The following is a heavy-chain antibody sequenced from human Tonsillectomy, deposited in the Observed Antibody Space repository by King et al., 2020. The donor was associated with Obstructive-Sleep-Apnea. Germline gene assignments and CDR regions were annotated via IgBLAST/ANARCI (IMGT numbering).Heavy chain of an antibody. V-gene: IGHV3-66*01. D-gene: IGHD4-23*01. CDR3: ARGGGNSILSPFDY. CDR1: GFTVSSNY. CDR2: IYGGGST. Sequence: VQLVESGGGLVQPGGSLRLSCAASGFTVSSNYMSWVRQAPGKGLEWVSVIYGGGSTYYADSVKGRFTISRDNSKNTLYLQMNSLRAEDTAVYYCARGGGNSILSPFDYWGQGTLVTVSS. J-gene: IGHJ4*02.